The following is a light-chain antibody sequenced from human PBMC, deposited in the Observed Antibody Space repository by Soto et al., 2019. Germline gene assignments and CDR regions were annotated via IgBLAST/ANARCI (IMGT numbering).Light chain of an antibody. CDR2: DAS. V-gene: IGKV3-11*01. Sequence: EIVLTQYPATLSLSPGERATLSCRASQSVSSYLAWYQQKPGQAPRLLIYDASHRATGIPARFSGSGSGTDFTLTISSLEPEDFAVYYRQQRSNWPPYPFGQGTKLQIK. CDR3: QQRSNWPPYP. J-gene: IGKJ2*01. CDR1: QSVSSY.